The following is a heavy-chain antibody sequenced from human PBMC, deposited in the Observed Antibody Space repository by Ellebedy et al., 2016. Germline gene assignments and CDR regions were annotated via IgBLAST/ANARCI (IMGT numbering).Heavy chain of an antibody. CDR2: IRSKANSYAT. CDR3: MTPGTDGYNFSDN. J-gene: IGHJ4*02. Sequence: GESLKISXAASGFTFSGSAMHWVRQASGKGLEWVGRIRSKANSYATAYAASVTGRFTLSRDDSKNTAYLQMNSLKTEDTAVYYCMTPGTDGYNFSDNWGQGTLVTVSS. V-gene: IGHV3-73*01. D-gene: IGHD5-24*01. CDR1: GFTFSGSA.